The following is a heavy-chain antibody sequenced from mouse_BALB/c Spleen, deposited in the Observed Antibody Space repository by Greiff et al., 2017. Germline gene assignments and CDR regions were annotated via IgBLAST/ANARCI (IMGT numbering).Heavy chain of an antibody. V-gene: IGHV14-4*02. D-gene: IGHD4-1*01. J-gene: IGHJ2*01. CDR3: NVLGVFDY. CDR2: IDPENGDT. CDR1: GFNIKDYY. Sequence: VHVKQSGAELVRSGASVKLSCTASGFNIKDYYMHWVKQRPEQGLEWIGWIDPENGDTEYAPKFQGKATMTADTSSNTAYLQLSSLTSEDTAVYYCNVLGVFDYWGQGTTLTVSS.